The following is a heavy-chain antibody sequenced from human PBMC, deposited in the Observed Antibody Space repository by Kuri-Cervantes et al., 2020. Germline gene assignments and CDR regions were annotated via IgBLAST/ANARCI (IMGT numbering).Heavy chain of an antibody. D-gene: IGHD3-22*01. Sequence: ASVKVSCKASGYTFTGYYIHWVRQAPGQGLEWMGWINPNSGDTNYAQKFQGRVTMTRDTSISTAYMELSSLRSEDTAVYYCARDQFDYDSSGIFDYWGQGTLVTVSS. CDR3: ARDQFDYDSSGIFDY. CDR1: GYTFTGYY. V-gene: IGHV1-2*02. CDR2: INPNSGDT. J-gene: IGHJ4*02.